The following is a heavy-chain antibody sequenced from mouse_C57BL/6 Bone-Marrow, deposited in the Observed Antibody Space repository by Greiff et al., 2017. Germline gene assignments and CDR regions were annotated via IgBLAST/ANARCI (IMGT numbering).Heavy chain of an antibody. CDR2: IYPGSGNT. V-gene: IGHV1-76*01. Sequence: VQLQQSGAELVRPGASVKLSCKASGYTFTDYYINWVKQRPGQGLEWIARIYPGSGNTYYNEKFKGKATLTAEKSSSTAYMQLSSLTSEDSAVYFCAGAEEYYYGFAYWGQGTRVTVSA. CDR3: AGAEEYYYGFAY. D-gene: IGHD1-1*01. CDR1: GYTFTDYY. J-gene: IGHJ3*01.